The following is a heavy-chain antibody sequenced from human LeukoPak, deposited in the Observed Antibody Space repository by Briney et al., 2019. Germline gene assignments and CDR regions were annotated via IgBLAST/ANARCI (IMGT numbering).Heavy chain of an antibody. D-gene: IGHD3-22*01. Sequence: GGSLRLSCVASGFTFSTYAMSWVRQAPGKGLEWVSSISGSAGSTYYADSVKGRFTMSRDNSKNTLYLQMNSLRAEDTAVYYCAKTESSSYFYTYFNYWGQGTLVTVSS. CDR1: GFTFSTYA. V-gene: IGHV3-23*01. CDR2: ISGSAGST. J-gene: IGHJ4*02. CDR3: AKTESSSYFYTYFNY.